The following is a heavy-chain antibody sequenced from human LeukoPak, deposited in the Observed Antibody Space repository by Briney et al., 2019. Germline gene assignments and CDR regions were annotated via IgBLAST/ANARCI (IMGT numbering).Heavy chain of an antibody. J-gene: IGHJ4*02. CDR2: TRYDGSNK. D-gene: IGHD1-26*01. CDR1: GFTFSSYG. V-gene: IGHV3-30*02. CDR3: AKDPQKRESYFDY. Sequence: PGGSLRLSCAASGFTFSSYGMHWVRQAPGKGLEWVAFTRYDGSNKYHADSVKGRFTISRDNSKNMLYLQMNSLRAEDTAVYYCAKDPQKRESYFDYWGQGTLVTVSS.